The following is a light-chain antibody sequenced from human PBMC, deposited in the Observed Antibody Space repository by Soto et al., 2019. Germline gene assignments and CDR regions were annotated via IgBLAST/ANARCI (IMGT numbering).Light chain of an antibody. CDR3: HQRQSWPRT. CDR1: QYINTR. Sequence: EIVLTQSPGTLSLSPGDSATLSCRTSQYINTRLAWYQHGPGQAPRLLIYQTSIRAAGIPARFSASGSGTDCTLTISDVQPEDVALYYCHQRQSWPRTFGQGTKVDIK. CDR2: QTS. J-gene: IGKJ1*01. V-gene: IGKV3D-11*03.